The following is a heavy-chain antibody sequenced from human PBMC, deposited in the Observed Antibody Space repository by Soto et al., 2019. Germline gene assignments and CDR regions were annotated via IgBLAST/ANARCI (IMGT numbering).Heavy chain of an antibody. J-gene: IGHJ1*01. CDR1: GYTFTSYG. Sequence: ASVKVSCKASGYTFTSYGISWVRQAPGQGLEWMGWISAYNGNTNYAQKLQGRVTMTTDTSTSTAYMELRSLRSDDTAVYYCARAYYYGSGSYYNPEYFQHWAQGTLVTVSS. V-gene: IGHV1-18*01. CDR3: ARAYYYGSGSYYNPEYFQH. CDR2: ISAYNGNT. D-gene: IGHD3-10*01.